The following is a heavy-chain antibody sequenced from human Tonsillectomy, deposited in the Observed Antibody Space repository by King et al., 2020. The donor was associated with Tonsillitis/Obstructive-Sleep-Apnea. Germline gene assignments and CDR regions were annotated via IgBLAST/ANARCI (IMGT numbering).Heavy chain of an antibody. D-gene: IGHD2-8*01. CDR1: GGSFSGDY. CDR2: INHSGRT. V-gene: IGHV4-34*01. J-gene: IGHJ6*03. Sequence: VQLQQWGAGLLKPSETLSLTCAVYGGSFSGDYWRWIRQPPGKGLEWIGEINHSGRTNYNPSLKSRATISVDTYKNQFSLKLSSVTAAEKAVYYCARGRSCTYGVCYAGEDTVYYYDYMDVWGKGTTVTVSS. CDR3: ARGRSCTYGVCYAGEDTVYYYDYMDV.